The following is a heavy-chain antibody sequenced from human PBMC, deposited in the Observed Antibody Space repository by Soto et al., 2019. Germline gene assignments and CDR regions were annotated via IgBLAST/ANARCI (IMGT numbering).Heavy chain of an antibody. V-gene: IGHV3-7*03. CDR2: IKQDGSER. D-gene: IGHD3-3*01. J-gene: IGHJ4*02. Sequence: GGSLRLSCAVSGLSFGTYWMGWVRQAPGKGLEWLASIKQDGSERYYLDSVKGRFTISRDNAKDSLSLQMNSLRGEDTAFYYCARDVGPITIFGEALSGYFDFWGQGTLVTVSS. CDR3: ARDVGPITIFGEALSGYFDF. CDR1: GLSFGTYW.